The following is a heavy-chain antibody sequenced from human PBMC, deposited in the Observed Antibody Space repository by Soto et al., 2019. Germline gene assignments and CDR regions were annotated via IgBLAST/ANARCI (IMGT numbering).Heavy chain of an antibody. CDR3: ASDFRTRGWFRQAGNFAMDV. CDR1: GYPYTNSY. J-gene: IGHJ6*02. CDR2: IHPNTGGT. Sequence: QVQLVQSGAEVRKPGASVKVSCKASGYPYTNSYMHWVRQAPGQGLEWMGWIHPNTGGTNYAQKFQRRVPMTRDTSVSTVYMELNRLTSYDTSIYFCASDFRTRGWFRQAGNFAMDVWGQGTTVTVS. V-gene: IGHV1-2*02. D-gene: IGHD6-19*01.